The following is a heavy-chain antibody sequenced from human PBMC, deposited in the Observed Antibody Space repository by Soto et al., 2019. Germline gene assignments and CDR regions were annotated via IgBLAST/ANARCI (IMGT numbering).Heavy chain of an antibody. CDR3: TRSGPFDY. CDR2: INGDGSST. J-gene: IGHJ4*02. Sequence: HPGGSLRLSCAASGFTFSSYWMHWVRQAPGKGLVWVSRINGDGSSTSYADSVKGRFTISRDNAKNTLYLQMNSLRAEDTAVYYCTRSGPFDYWGRGTLVTVSS. CDR1: GFTFSSYW. V-gene: IGHV3-74*01.